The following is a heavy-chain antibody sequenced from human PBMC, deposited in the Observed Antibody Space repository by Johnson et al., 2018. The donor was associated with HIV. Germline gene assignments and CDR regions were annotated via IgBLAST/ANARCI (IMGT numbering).Heavy chain of an antibody. CDR2: IKQDGSEK. J-gene: IGHJ3*02. Sequence: VQLVESGGGVVQPGGSLRLSCAASEFTFSYYWMTWVRQAPGKGLEWVANIKQDGSEKYYVDSVKGRFTISRDNAKNSLYLQMNSLRAEDTAVYYCASRSYGYVRHAFDIWGQGTMVTVSS. D-gene: IGHD5-18*01. CDR1: EFTFSYYW. V-gene: IGHV3-7*02. CDR3: ASRSYGYVRHAFDI.